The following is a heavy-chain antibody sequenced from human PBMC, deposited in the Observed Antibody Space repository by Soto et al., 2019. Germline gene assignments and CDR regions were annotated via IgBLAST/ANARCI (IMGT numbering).Heavy chain of an antibody. J-gene: IGHJ6*02. D-gene: IGHD6-13*01. CDR2: IYYSGST. CDR1: GGSISSGDYY. CDR3: ARDSSSSWPNYYYYYGMDV. V-gene: IGHV4-30-4*01. Sequence: LSLTCTVSGGSISSGDYYWSWIRQPPGKGLEWIGYIYYSGSTYYNPSLKSRVTISVDTSKNQFSLKLSSVTAADTAVYYCARDSSSSWPNYYYYYGMDVWGQGTTVTVSS.